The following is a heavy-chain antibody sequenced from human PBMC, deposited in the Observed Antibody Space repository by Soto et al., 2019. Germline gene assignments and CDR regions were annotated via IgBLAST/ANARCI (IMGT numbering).Heavy chain of an antibody. D-gene: IGHD6-19*01. Sequence: ASVKVSCKASGGTFSSYAISWVRQAPGQGLEWMGGIIPIFGTLKYAQRFQGRVTITAGESTSIAYMELSSLRSEDTAVYYCARTQFLNDFYYGMDVWGQGTAVTVSS. CDR2: IIPIFGTL. J-gene: IGHJ6*02. CDR1: GGTFSSYA. V-gene: IGHV1-69*13. CDR3: ARTQFLNDFYYGMDV.